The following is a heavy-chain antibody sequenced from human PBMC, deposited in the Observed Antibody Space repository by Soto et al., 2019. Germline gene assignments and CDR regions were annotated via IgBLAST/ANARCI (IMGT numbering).Heavy chain of an antibody. J-gene: IGHJ5*02. Sequence: SVKVSCKASGDTFSNYALSWLRQAPGQRLEWMGGITPAFGTADYAENFQDRVTITADESTSTIYLELSSLRSDDTAVYFCARALKGTTVTNWFDPWGQGTQVTVSS. CDR1: GDTFSNYA. D-gene: IGHD4-17*01. CDR2: ITPAFGTA. CDR3: ARALKGTTVTNWFDP. V-gene: IGHV1-69*13.